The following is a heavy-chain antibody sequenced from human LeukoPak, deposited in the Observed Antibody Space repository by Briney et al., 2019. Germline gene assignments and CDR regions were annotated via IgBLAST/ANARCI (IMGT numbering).Heavy chain of an antibody. CDR3: ARVHQGYYYDSSGYYY. CDR2: IIPIFGTA. V-gene: IGHV1-69*13. D-gene: IGHD3-22*01. Sequence: SVKVSCKASGGTFSSYAISWVRQAPGQGLEWMGGIIPIFGTANYAQKFQGRVTITADESTSTAYMELSSLRSEDTAVYYCARVHQGYYYDSSGYYYWGQGTLVTVSS. J-gene: IGHJ4*02. CDR1: GGTFSSYA.